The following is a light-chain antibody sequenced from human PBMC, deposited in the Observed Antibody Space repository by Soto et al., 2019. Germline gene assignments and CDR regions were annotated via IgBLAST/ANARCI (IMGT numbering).Light chain of an antibody. CDR3: SSYKSGSTLVV. CDR2: EVS. CDR1: SSDVGGYKY. V-gene: IGLV2-14*01. Sequence: QSALTQPASVSGSPGQSITISCTGTSSDVGGYKYVSWYQQHPGKAPKLMIYEVSNRPSGLSNRFSGSKSGNTASLTISGLQAEDEADYYCSSYKSGSTLVVFGGGTKVTVL. J-gene: IGLJ2*01.